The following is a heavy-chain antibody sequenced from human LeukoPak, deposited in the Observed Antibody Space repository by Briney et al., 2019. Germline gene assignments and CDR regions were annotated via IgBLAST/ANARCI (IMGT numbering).Heavy chain of an antibody. CDR2: INQDGSVK. Sequence: GSLRLSCVASGFTFSNYWMSWVRQAPGKGLEWVANINQDGSVKYYVDSLKGRFTISRDNAQISVYLQVNSLRVDDTAVYFCARVGYSSSSMDYWGQGTLVTASS. CDR1: GFTFSNYW. D-gene: IGHD6-13*01. CDR3: ARVGYSSSSMDY. J-gene: IGHJ4*02. V-gene: IGHV3-7*01.